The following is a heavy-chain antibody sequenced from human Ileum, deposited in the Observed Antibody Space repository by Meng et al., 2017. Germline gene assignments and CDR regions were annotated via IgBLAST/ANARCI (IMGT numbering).Heavy chain of an antibody. CDR3: AKDLHWGASDY. V-gene: IGHV3-74*03. CDR1: GFTFRNSW. Sequence: GESLKISCAASGFTFRNSWMHWFRQAPGKGLVWVSCINPEGSSTKSADFVKGRFTISRDNAKNTLYLRMNSLGAEDAAVYYCAKDLHWGASDYWGQGTLVTVSS. J-gene: IGHJ4*02. CDR2: INPEGSST. D-gene: IGHD7-27*01.